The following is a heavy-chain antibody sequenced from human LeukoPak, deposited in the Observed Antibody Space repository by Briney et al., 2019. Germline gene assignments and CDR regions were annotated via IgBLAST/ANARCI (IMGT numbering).Heavy chain of an antibody. CDR3: AKDSFGALDY. Sequence: VRSLRLSCALSGFTSDDYAMHWVRQTPGKGLEWGLGICRNVDTIGYTDPLKVGFTISRDSAKNSLSLHMDSLRARTTALYYVAKDSFGALDYWGQGTLVTVSS. CDR2: ICRNVDTI. V-gene: IGHV3-9*02. D-gene: IGHD3-3*01. J-gene: IGHJ4*02. CDR1: GFTSDDYA.